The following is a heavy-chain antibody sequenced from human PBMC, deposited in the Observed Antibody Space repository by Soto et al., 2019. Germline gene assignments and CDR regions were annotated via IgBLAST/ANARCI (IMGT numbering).Heavy chain of an antibody. CDR3: AKYGPVYYYGSGTNNWFDP. V-gene: IGHV1-18*01. CDR2: ISAYNGNT. D-gene: IGHD3-10*01. CDR1: GYTFTSYG. Sequence: ASVKVSCKASGYTFTSYGISWVRQAPGQGLEWMGWISAYNGNTNYAQKLQGRVTMTTDTSTSTAYMELRSLRSDDTAVYYCAKYGPVYYYGSGTNNWFDPWGQGTLVNVSS. J-gene: IGHJ5*02.